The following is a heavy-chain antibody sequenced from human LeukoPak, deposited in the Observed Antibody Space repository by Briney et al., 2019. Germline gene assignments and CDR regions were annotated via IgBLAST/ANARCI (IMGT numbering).Heavy chain of an antibody. D-gene: IGHD6-19*01. J-gene: IGHJ4*02. CDR3: ARDRDGQWRDY. V-gene: IGHV4-59*02. CDR2: IYYSGST. Sequence: PSETLSLTCTVSGGSVSSYYWSWIRQPPGKGLEWIGYIYYSGSTNYNPSLKSRVTISVDTSKNQFSLKLSSVTAADTAVYYCARDRDGQWRDYWGQGTLVTVSS. CDR1: GGSVSSYY.